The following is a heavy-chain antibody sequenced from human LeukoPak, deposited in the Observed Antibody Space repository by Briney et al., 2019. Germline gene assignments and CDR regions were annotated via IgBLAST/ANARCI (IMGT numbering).Heavy chain of an antibody. Sequence: SETLSLTCAVYGGSFSGYYWSWIRQPPGKGLEWIGEINHSGSTNYNPSLKSRVTISVDTSKNQFSLKLSSVTAADTAVYYCARVRSSSWYVSYRDYWGQGTLVTVSS. CDR1: GGSFSGYY. D-gene: IGHD6-13*01. CDR2: INHSGST. CDR3: ARVRSSSWYVSYRDY. V-gene: IGHV4-34*01. J-gene: IGHJ4*02.